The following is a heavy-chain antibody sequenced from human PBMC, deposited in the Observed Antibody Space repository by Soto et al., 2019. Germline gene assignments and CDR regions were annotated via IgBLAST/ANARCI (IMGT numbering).Heavy chain of an antibody. J-gene: IGHJ5*02. D-gene: IGHD2-2*02. CDR3: ARRLGYCSSTSCYTWFDP. Sequence: GASVKVSCKASGYTFTSYAMHWVRQAPGQRLEWMGWINAGNGNTKYSQKFKGRVTITRDTSASTAYMELSSLRSEDTALYYCARRLGYCSSTSCYTWFDPWGQGTLVTVSS. V-gene: IGHV1-3*01. CDR2: INAGNGNT. CDR1: GYTFTSYA.